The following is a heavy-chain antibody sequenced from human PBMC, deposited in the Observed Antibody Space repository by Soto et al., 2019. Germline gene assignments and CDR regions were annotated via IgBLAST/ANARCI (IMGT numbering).Heavy chain of an antibody. V-gene: IGHV3-33*08. J-gene: IGHJ6*02. D-gene: IGHD2-15*01. CDR3: ARDQYCSGGSCYFLYYYYYGMDV. Sequence: PGGSLRLSCAASGFTFSSYGMHWVRQAPGKGLEWVAVIWYDGSNKYYADSVKGRFTISRDNSKNTLYLQMNSLRAEDTAVYYCARDQYCSGGSCYFLYYYYYGMDVWGQGTTVTVSS. CDR2: IWYDGSNK. CDR1: GFTFSSYG.